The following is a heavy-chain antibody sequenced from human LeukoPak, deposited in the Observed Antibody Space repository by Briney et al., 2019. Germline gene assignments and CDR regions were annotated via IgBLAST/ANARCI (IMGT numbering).Heavy chain of an antibody. V-gene: IGHV5-51*01. Sequence: GESLKISCEASGYTFTHQWIGWVRQMPGTGLEWVGIIYPRDSDTIYSPSFQGHVTISADTSINTAYLEWRSLEASDTAMYYCARHSHVVGAIWGHGTQVTVSS. CDR2: IYPRDSDT. CDR3: ARHSHVVGAI. J-gene: IGHJ4*01. CDR1: GYTFTHQW. D-gene: IGHD3-16*01.